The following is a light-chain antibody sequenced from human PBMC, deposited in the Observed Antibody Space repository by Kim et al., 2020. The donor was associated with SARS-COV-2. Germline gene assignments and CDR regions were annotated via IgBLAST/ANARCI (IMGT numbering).Light chain of an antibody. CDR1: QDSRND. CDR3: LQHNTYPNT. Sequence: ASVGDGVTSAFHASQDSRNDLGWYQQNPGRAPKRLIYGASSLQSGVQSRFSGSGSGTEFTLTISSLHPEDFATYCCLQHNTYPNTFGQGTRLEIK. CDR2: GAS. V-gene: IGKV1-17*01. J-gene: IGKJ5*01.